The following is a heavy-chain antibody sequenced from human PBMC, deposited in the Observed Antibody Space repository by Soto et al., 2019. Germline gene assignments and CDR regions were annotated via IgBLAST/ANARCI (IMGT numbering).Heavy chain of an antibody. V-gene: IGHV4-31*03. CDR2: IYYSGST. D-gene: IGHD4-17*01. J-gene: IGHJ5*02. CDR3: ARDYGDPPGGWFDP. Sequence: QVQLQESGPGLVKPSQTLSLTCTVSGGSISSGGYYWSWIRQHPGKGLEWIGYIYYSGSTNYNPALQGRVTISVDTSKNQYSLKLSSATAADTAVYYCARDYGDPPGGWFDPWGQGTLVTVSS. CDR1: GGSISSGGYY.